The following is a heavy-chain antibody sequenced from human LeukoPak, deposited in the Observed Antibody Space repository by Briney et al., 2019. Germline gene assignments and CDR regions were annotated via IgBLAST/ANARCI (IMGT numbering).Heavy chain of an antibody. Sequence: GSLRLSCAASGFTFSSYAMSWIRQPPGKGLEWIGYIYYSGSTNYNPSLKSRVTISVDTSKNQFSLRLSSVTAADTAVYYCARPDYDFWSGYYGVWGQGTLVTVSS. D-gene: IGHD3-3*01. CDR1: GFTFSSYA. CDR2: IYYSGST. J-gene: IGHJ4*02. V-gene: IGHV4-59*01. CDR3: ARPDYDFWSGYYGV.